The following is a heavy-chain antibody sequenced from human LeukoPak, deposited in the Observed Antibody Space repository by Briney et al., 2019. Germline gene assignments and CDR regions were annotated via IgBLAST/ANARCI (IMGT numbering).Heavy chain of an antibody. CDR1: GGSISSGSYY. CDR3: AREEATYYYDSSGFGD. D-gene: IGHD3-22*01. Sequence: PSQTLSLTCTVSGGSISSGSYYWSWIRQPAGKGLEWIGRIYTSGSTNYNPSLKSRVTISVDTSKNQFSLKLSSVTAAGTAVYYCAREEATYYYDSSGFGDWGQGTLVTVSS. J-gene: IGHJ4*02. CDR2: IYTSGST. V-gene: IGHV4-61*02.